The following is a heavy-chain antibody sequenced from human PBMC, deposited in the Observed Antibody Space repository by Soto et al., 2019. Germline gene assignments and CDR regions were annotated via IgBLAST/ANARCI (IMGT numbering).Heavy chain of an antibody. CDR3: ARRARPDFYYMDV. Sequence: GGSLRLSCAASGFTLRGYAMDWVRQAPGKGLEYVSGISSNGVGTYYANSVQGRFTISRDNSKNTVYLQMGSLRPEDMAVYYCARRARPDFYYMDVWGKGTTVTVS. CDR1: GFTLRGYA. D-gene: IGHD6-6*01. J-gene: IGHJ6*03. V-gene: IGHV3-64*01. CDR2: ISSNGVGT.